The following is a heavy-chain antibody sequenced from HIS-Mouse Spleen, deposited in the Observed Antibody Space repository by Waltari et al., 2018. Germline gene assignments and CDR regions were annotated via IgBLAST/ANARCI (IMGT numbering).Heavy chain of an antibody. Sequence: QVQLQESGPGLVKPSQTLSLTCTVSGGSISSGGYYWSWIRQHPGKGLEWIGYIYYSGGTYEHPSLKSRVTRSVDTSKNQVSRKLSSVTAADTAVYYCARSPYYDFWSGYSDNWFDPWGQGTLVTVSS. V-gene: IGHV4-31*03. CDR3: ARSPYYDFWSGYSDNWFDP. CDR1: GGSISSGGYY. J-gene: IGHJ5*02. CDR2: IYYSGGT. D-gene: IGHD3-3*01.